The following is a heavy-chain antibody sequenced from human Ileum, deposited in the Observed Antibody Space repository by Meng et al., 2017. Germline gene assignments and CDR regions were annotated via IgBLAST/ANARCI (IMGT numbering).Heavy chain of an antibody. V-gene: IGHV4-34*01. Sequence: QVQLQQWGAGLLKPSETLALTCAVYGGSFSGYYWSWIRQPPGKGLEWIGEINHSGSTNYNPSLKSRVTISVDTSKNQFALKLSSVTAADTAVYYCARTSGWFYYWGQGTLVTVSS. J-gene: IGHJ4*02. CDR1: GGSFSGYY. CDR2: INHSGST. CDR3: ARTSGWFYY. D-gene: IGHD6-19*01.